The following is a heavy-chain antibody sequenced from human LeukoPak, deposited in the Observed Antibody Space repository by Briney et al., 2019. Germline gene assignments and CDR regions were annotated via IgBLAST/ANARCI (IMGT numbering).Heavy chain of an antibody. D-gene: IGHD5-24*01. CDR3: AKALLQGDGRWEIDA. CDR2: IFGSGANT. J-gene: IGHJ5*02. Sequence: GGALRLSCVASGFRFDIYTMSWVRQAPGQGLEWVSGIFGSGANTYYADSVKGRFTISRDNSKNTVYLQMNNLRVEDTAFYYWAKALLQGDGRWEIDAWGQGTLVTVS. CDR1: GFRFDIYT. V-gene: IGHV3-23*01.